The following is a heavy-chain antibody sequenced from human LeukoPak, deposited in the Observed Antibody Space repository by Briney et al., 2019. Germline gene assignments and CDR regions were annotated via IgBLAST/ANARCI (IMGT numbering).Heavy chain of an antibody. Sequence: EASVKVSCKASGYTFTRYDIKWVRQATGQGGDWMGFIHSNSVNTVSAQKFHGRLTITTNTSISTAYMELSSLRSADPAVYYCARVGYSGYDQLWGQGTLVTVSS. J-gene: IGHJ4*02. V-gene: IGHV1-8*01. CDR2: IHSNSVNT. D-gene: IGHD5-12*01. CDR3: ARVGYSGYDQL. CDR1: GYTFTRYD.